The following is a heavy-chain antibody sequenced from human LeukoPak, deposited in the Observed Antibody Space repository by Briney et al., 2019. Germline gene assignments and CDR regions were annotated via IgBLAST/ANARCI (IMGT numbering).Heavy chain of an antibody. CDR3: ATPSSSLNPFDI. D-gene: IGHD1-26*01. J-gene: IGHJ3*02. Sequence: GASVKVSCKVSGYTFTEISMHWVRQAPGKGLEWMGGFDPEDGETIYAQKFQGRVTMTEDTSTDTAYMELSSLRSEDTAVYYCATPSSSLNPFDIWGQGTMVTVSS. CDR1: GYTFTEIS. CDR2: FDPEDGET. V-gene: IGHV1-24*01.